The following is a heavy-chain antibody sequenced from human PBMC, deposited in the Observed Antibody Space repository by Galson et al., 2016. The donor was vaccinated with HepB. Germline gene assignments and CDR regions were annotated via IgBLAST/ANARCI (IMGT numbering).Heavy chain of an antibody. CDR2: IGTAGDT. CDR3: ARWRDYNYGMDV. V-gene: IGHV3-13*01. Sequence: SLRLSCAASGFTFSSYDMHWVRQATGKGLEWVSTIGTAGDTYYPGSVKGRFTISRENAKNSLYLQMNSLRAGDRAVYYCARWRDYNYGMDVWGQGTTVTVSS. CDR1: GFTFSSYD. J-gene: IGHJ6*02. D-gene: IGHD3-3*01.